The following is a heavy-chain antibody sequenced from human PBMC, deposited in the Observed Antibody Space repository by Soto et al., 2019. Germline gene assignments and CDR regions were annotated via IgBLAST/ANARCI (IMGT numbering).Heavy chain of an antibody. Sequence: SLRLSCAASGFTFGSFTMNWVRQAPGKGLEWVSTISSNSAYIYYTDALRGRFTISRDNAKNSLHLQMNSLRAEDTAVYYCTRDASRDSSDLGWFQPWGPATLVIVS. V-gene: IGHV3-21*01. CDR1: GFTFGSFT. D-gene: IGHD6-13*01. CDR2: ISSNSAYI. J-gene: IGHJ5*02. CDR3: TRDASRDSSDLGWFQP.